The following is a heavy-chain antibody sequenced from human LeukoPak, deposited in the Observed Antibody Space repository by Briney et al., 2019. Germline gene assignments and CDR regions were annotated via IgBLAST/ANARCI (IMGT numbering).Heavy chain of an antibody. V-gene: IGHV4-34*01. CDR1: GITFVDYA. J-gene: IGHJ5*02. CDR2: INHSGST. D-gene: IGHD2-8*01. Sequence: LRLSCTASGITFVDYAMSWFRQPPGKGLEWIGEINHSGSTNYNPSLKSRVTISVDTSKNQFSLKLSPVTAADTAVYYCARGRFMRGSSWFDPWGQGTLVTVSS. CDR3: ARGRFMRGSSWFDP.